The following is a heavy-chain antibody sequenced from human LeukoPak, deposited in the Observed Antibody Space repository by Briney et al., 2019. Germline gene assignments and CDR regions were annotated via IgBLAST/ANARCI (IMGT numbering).Heavy chain of an antibody. D-gene: IGHD3-10*01. CDR1: GFTFSSYW. CDR3: LQYDSGNT. Sequence: PGGSLRLSCAASGFTFSSYWMSWVRQAPGKGLEWVANIKKDGGDKYYVDSVKGRFTVSRDNAKNSLYLQMNSLRAGDTAVYYCLQYDSGNTWGQGTLVTVSS. J-gene: IGHJ5*02. CDR2: IKKDGGDK. V-gene: IGHV3-7*01.